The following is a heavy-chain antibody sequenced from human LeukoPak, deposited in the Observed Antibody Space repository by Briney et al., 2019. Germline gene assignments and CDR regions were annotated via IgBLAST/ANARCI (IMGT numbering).Heavy chain of an antibody. J-gene: IGHJ5*02. CDR2: IWYDGSNK. CDR3: ARDSSPYSSSWYNRFDP. Sequence: PGGSLRLSCAASGFTFSSYGMHWVRQAPGKGLEWVAVIWYDGSNKYYADSVKGRFTISRDNSKNTLYLQMNSLRAEDTAVYYCARDSSPYSSSWYNRFDPWGQGTLVTVSS. CDR1: GFTFSSYG. V-gene: IGHV3-33*01. D-gene: IGHD6-13*01.